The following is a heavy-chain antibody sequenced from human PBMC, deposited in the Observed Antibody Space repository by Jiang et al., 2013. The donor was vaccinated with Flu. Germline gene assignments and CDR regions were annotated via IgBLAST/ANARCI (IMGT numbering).Heavy chain of an antibody. Sequence: GLVQPGGSLRVSCAASGFTFSSYAMSWVRQAPGKGLEWVSAISGSGDSTNYADSVKGRFTISRDNSKNTLYLQMNSLRAEDTAVYYCAKVRDGYSNSGLDYWGQGTLVTVSS. CDR1: GFTFSSYA. CDR2: ISGSGDST. V-gene: IGHV3-23*01. CDR3: AKVRDGYSNSGLDY. D-gene: IGHD5-24*01. J-gene: IGHJ4*02.